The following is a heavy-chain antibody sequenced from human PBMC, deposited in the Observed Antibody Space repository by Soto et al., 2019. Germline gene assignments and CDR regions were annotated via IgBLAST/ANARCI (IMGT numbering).Heavy chain of an antibody. CDR2: IYYSGST. D-gene: IGHD6-19*01. V-gene: IGHV4-61*01. Sequence: VQLQESGPGLVKPSETLSLTCTVSGGSVSSGRFYWSWIRQPPGKGLEWIGYIYYSGSTKYNPSLRSRVTISVDTSKNQFSLKLTSVAAADTAVYYCARSGSGSGWLGGQGTLVTVSS. CDR1: GGSVSSGRFY. J-gene: IGHJ4*02. CDR3: ARSGSGSGWL.